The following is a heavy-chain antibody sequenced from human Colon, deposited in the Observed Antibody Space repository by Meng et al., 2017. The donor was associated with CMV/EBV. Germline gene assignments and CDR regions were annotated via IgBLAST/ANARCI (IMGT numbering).Heavy chain of an antibody. J-gene: IGHJ6*02. CDR2: ISGYNGDT. D-gene: IGHD3-3*01. Sequence: ASVKVSCKASGYNFMTYGVSWVRQAPGQGLEWMGWISGYNGDTEHSQKFQGRLSMTTEKSTTTVYMELQKLTFDDTAVYYCARFAVFGADASQPYYHGMDVWGQGTTVTVSS. V-gene: IGHV1-18*01. CDR3: ARFAVFGADASQPYYHGMDV. CDR1: GYNFMTYG.